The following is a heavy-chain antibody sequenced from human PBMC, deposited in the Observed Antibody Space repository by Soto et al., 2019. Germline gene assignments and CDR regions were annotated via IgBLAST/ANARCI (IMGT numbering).Heavy chain of an antibody. J-gene: IGHJ6*02. CDR1: GGSISSSSYY. Sequence: PSETLSLTCTVSGGSISSSSYYWGWIRQPPGKGLEWIGSIYYSGSTYYNPSLKSRVTISVDTSKTQFSLKLSSVTAADTAVYYCARQGIAASWYYYGMDVWGQGTTVTVSS. D-gene: IGHD6-13*01. CDR2: IYYSGST. CDR3: ARQGIAASWYYYGMDV. V-gene: IGHV4-39*01.